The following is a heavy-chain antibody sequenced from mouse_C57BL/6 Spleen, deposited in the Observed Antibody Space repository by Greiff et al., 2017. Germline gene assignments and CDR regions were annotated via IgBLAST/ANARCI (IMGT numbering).Heavy chain of an antibody. Sequence: QVQLQQPGAELVMPGASVKLSCKASGYTFTSYWMHWVKQRPGQGLEWIGEIDPSDSYTNYNQKFKGKSTLTVDKSSSTAYMQLSSLTSEDSAVYYCAIRWIKLGRPFDYWGQGTTLTVSS. V-gene: IGHV1-69*01. D-gene: IGHD4-1*01. CDR3: AIRWIKLGRPFDY. J-gene: IGHJ2*01. CDR2: IDPSDSYT. CDR1: GYTFTSYW.